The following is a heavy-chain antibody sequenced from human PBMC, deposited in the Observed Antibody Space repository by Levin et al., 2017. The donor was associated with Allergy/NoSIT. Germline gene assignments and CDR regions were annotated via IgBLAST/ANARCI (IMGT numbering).Heavy chain of an antibody. D-gene: IGHD3-16*01. CDR3: TKDFDFVGGY. Sequence: GESLKISCAASGFTFSNHWMHWVRQAPGKGLVWVSRINPDGTNTGYADSAKGRFTVSRDNAKNTLYLQMNSLRAEDTAVYYCTKDFDFVGGYWGHGTLVTVSS. V-gene: IGHV3-74*01. J-gene: IGHJ4*01. CDR1: GFTFSNHW. CDR2: INPDGTNT.